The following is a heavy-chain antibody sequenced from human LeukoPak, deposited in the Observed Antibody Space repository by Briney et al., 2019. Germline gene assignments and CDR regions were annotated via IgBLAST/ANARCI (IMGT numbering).Heavy chain of an antibody. CDR3: ARDVRGDY. D-gene: IGHD3-10*01. CDR1: GFTFSSYT. J-gene: IGHJ4*02. Sequence: PGGPLRLSCAASGFTFSSYTMNWVRRAPGKALEWVSSISSNGNFIYYAESVKGRFTISRDNAQSSLDLQMNSLGAEDTAIYYCARDVRGDYWGQGTLVTVSS. CDR2: ISSNGNFI. V-gene: IGHV3-21*01.